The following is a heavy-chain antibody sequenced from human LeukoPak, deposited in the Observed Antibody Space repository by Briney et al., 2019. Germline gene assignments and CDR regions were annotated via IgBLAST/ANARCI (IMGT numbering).Heavy chain of an antibody. D-gene: IGHD3-22*01. CDR3: AISYYYDSSGYVDY. J-gene: IGHJ4*02. CDR2: MNPNSGNT. Sequence: ASVKVSCYASGYTFTSYDINWVRQDTGQGLEWMGWMNPNSGNTGYAQKFQGRVTITRNTSISTAYMELSSLRSEDTAVYYCAISYYYDSSGYVDYWGQGTLVTVSS. V-gene: IGHV1-8*03. CDR1: GYTFTSYD.